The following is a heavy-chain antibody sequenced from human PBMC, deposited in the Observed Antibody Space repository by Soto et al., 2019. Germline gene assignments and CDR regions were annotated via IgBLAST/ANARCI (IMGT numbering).Heavy chain of an antibody. V-gene: IGHV3-23*01. Sequence: EVQLLEPGGGLVQPGGSLRLSCAASGFTFSSFFMSWVRQAPGKGLDWVSGIGANGGGTYYADSVKGRFIISRDNSKNTVYLQMNSLRAEETAVYYCARDPNGDYLGAFDFWGQKTMVPVSS. D-gene: IGHD4-17*01. CDR3: ARDPNGDYLGAFDF. CDR2: IGANGGGT. CDR1: GFTFSSFF. J-gene: IGHJ3*01.